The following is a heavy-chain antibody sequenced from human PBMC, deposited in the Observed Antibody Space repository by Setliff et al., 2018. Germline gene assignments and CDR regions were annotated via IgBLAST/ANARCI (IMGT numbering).Heavy chain of an antibody. J-gene: IGHJ6*03. V-gene: IGHV1-69*05. Sequence: SVKVSCKASGAPFSSYGISWVRQAPGQGLEWMGGTIPMFGTTEYAQKFQGRLTIITDESTNTAFMQLSSLRSDDTAVYYCVREGVDSRSSTDYRYYMDVWGKGTTVTVSS. CDR2: TIPMFGTT. D-gene: IGHD3-22*01. CDR1: GAPFSSYG. CDR3: VREGVDSRSSTDYRYYMDV.